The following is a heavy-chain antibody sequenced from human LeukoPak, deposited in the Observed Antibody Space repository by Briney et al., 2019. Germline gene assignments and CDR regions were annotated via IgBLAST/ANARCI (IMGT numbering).Heavy chain of an antibody. CDR2: IYHSGST. V-gene: IGHV4-59*12. J-gene: IGHJ3*02. Sequence: PSETLSLTCSVSGGFNTHYYWTWIRQPPGKGLELIGYIYHSGSTNYNPSLNSRVTISVDTSKNHFSLTLTSVTAADTALYYCARGYCSSTSCWAGDAFDIWGQGTMVTVSS. CDR1: GGFNTHYY. D-gene: IGHD2-2*01. CDR3: ARGYCSSTSCWAGDAFDI.